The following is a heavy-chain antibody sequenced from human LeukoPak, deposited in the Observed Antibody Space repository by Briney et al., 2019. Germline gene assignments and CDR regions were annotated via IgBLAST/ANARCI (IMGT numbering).Heavy chain of an antibody. V-gene: IGHV1-46*01. Sequence: GASVKVSCKASGYTFTSYYMHWVRQAPGQGLEWMGIINPSGGSTSYAQKFQGRVTMTRDTSTSTVYMELSSLRSEDTAVYYCARDPYYYDSSGYYFPTNWFDPWGQGTLVTVSS. CDR2: INPSGGST. CDR3: ARDPYYYDSSGYYFPTNWFDP. D-gene: IGHD3-22*01. CDR1: GYTFTSYY. J-gene: IGHJ5*02.